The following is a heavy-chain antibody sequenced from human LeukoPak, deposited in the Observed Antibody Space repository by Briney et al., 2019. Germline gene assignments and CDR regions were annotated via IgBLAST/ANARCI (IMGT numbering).Heavy chain of an antibody. J-gene: IGHJ5*02. CDR2: IWYDGSNK. CDR3: ARVVSSSWYRNWFDP. CDR1: GFTFSSYG. Sequence: QPGGSLRLSCAASGFTFSSYGMHWVRQAPGKGLEWVAVIWYDGSNKYYADSVKGRFTISRDNSKNTLYLQMNSLRAEDTAVYYCARVVSSSWYRNWFDPWGQGTLVTVSS. V-gene: IGHV3-33*01. D-gene: IGHD6-13*01.